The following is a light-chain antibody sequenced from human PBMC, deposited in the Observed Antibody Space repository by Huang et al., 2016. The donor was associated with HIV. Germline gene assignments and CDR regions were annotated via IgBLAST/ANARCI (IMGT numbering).Light chain of an antibody. CDR2: AAP. CDR1: QGISSY. V-gene: IGKV1-9*01. CDR3: QQLNSYPLT. Sequence: IQLTQSPSSLSASVGDRVTITCRASQGISSYLAWYQQKPGKAPKLLIEAAPTLQSGVPSWFSGGGSGTNFTLTISSLQPEDFATYYCQQLNSYPLTFGGGTEVEIK. J-gene: IGKJ4*01.